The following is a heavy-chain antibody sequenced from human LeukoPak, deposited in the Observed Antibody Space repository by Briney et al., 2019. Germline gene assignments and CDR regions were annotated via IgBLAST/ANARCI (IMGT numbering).Heavy chain of an antibody. Sequence: GGSLRLSCAASGFTSSSYWMSWVRQAPGKGLEWVANIKQDGSEKYYVDSVKGRFTISRDNAKNSLYLQMNSLRAEDTAVHYCARGHKARSFYYYDSSGYFDYWGQGTLVTVSS. CDR1: GFTSSSYW. CDR2: IKQDGSEK. D-gene: IGHD3-22*01. CDR3: ARGHKARSFYYYDSSGYFDY. V-gene: IGHV3-7*01. J-gene: IGHJ4*02.